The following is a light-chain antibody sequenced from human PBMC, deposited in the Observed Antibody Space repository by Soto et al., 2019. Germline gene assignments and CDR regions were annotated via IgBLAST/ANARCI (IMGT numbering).Light chain of an antibody. Sequence: QSALAQPTSVSGSPGQSIAISCTGTSSDVGGYNYVSWHQQHPGKAPKVLISVVSNRPSGVSNRFSGSKSGNTASLTISGLQAEDEADYFCCSYAGTTTLLFGGGTKLTVL. CDR2: VVS. V-gene: IGLV2-14*01. J-gene: IGLJ2*01. CDR1: SSDVGGYNY. CDR3: CSYAGTTTLL.